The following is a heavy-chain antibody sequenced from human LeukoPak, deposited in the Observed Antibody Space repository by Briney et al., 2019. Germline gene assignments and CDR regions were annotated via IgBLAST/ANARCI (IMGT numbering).Heavy chain of an antibody. CDR2: IIPIFGTA. V-gene: IGHV1-69*13. CDR3: ARAKGRDGYTDTAYFDY. J-gene: IGHJ4*02. Sequence: SVKVSCKASGGTFSSYAISWVRQAPGQGLEWMGGIIPIFGTANYAQKFQGRVTITADESTSTAYMELSSLRSEDTAVYYCARAKGRDGYTDTAYFDYWGQGTLSPSPQ. D-gene: IGHD5-24*01. CDR1: GGTFSSYA.